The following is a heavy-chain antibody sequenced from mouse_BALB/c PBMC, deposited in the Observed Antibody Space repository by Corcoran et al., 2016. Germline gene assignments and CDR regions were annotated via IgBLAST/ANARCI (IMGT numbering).Heavy chain of an antibody. J-gene: IGHJ4*01. V-gene: IGHV8-12*01. CDR1: GFSLSTSGMG. Sequence: QVTLKESGPGILQPSQTLSLTCSFSGFSLSTSGMGVSWIRQPSGKGLEWLAHIYWDDDKRYNPSLKSRLTISKDTSSNQVFLKITSVDTADTATYYCARRADYDAMDYWGQGTSVTVSS. CDR3: ARRADYDAMDY. CDR2: IYWDDDK.